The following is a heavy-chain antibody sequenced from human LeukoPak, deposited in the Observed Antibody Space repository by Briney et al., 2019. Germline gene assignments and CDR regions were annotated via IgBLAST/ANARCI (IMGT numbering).Heavy chain of an antibody. Sequence: PSETLSLTCTVSGGPISSSYYCVWIRQPPGEGVEWIGNIYYRGTTYYTPSLKSRLTISVDTSKNQFSLKLSSVTATDTAVYYCARMTLAHYFDYWGQGTLVSVSS. CDR2: IYYRGTT. CDR3: ARMTLAHYFDY. CDR1: GGPISSSYY. J-gene: IGHJ4*02. V-gene: IGHV4-39*01.